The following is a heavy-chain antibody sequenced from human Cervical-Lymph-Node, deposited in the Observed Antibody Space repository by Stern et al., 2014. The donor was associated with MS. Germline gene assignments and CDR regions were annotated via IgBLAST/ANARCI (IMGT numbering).Heavy chain of an antibody. Sequence: VQLEESGPGLVKPSETLSLTCTVSGGSISSSSYYWGWIRQPPGKGLEWIGSIYYSGSTYYNPSLKSRVTISVDTSKNQISLKLSSVTAADTAVYYCATYSSSWHFDYWGQGTLVTVSS. D-gene: IGHD6-13*01. CDR1: GGSISSSSYY. CDR2: IYYSGST. V-gene: IGHV4-39*01. J-gene: IGHJ4*02. CDR3: ATYSSSWHFDY.